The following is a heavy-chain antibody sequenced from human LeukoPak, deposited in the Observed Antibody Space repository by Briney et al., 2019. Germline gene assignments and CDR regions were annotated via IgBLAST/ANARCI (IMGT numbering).Heavy chain of an antibody. CDR3: ARVYGSGDFDY. Sequence: GGSLRLSCAASGFTFSDYSMNWVRQAPGKGLEWVSSISSSSSYIYYADSVKGRFTISRDNAKNSLYLQMNSLRAEDTAVYYCARVYGSGDFDYWGQGTLVTVSS. CDR1: GFTFSDYS. D-gene: IGHD3-10*01. CDR2: ISSSSSYI. V-gene: IGHV3-21*01. J-gene: IGHJ4*02.